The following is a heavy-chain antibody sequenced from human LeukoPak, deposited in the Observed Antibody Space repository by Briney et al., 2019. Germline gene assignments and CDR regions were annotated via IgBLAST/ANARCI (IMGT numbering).Heavy chain of an antibody. V-gene: IGHV4-34*01. CDR3: ARGHSGSYYDY. CDR2: INHSGST. Sequence: PSETLSLTCAVYGGSFSGYYWSWIRQPPGKGLEWIGEINHSGSTNYNPSLKSRVTISVDTSKNQFSLKLGSVTAADTAVYYCARGHSGSYYDYWGQGTLVTVSS. J-gene: IGHJ4*02. D-gene: IGHD1-26*01. CDR1: GGSFSGYY.